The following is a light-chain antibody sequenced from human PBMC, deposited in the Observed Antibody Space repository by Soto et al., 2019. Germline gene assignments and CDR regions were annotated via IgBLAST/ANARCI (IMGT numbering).Light chain of an antibody. CDR3: QQSYSTLGT. Sequence: DIQMTQSPSSLSASVGDRVTITCRASQSISSYLNWYQQKPGKAPKLLIYAASSFQSGVTSSFSVSGSGTDFTLTISSLQPEDFATYYCQQSYSTLGTFGGGTKVEIK. CDR1: QSISSY. CDR2: AAS. V-gene: IGKV1-39*01. J-gene: IGKJ4*01.